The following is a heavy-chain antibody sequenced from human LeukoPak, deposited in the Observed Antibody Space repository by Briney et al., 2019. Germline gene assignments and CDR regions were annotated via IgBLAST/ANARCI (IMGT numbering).Heavy chain of an antibody. CDR1: GFIVSSNF. CDR2: IYAGGDT. Sequence: GGSLRLSCAASGFIVSSNFMSWVRQAPGKGLEWVSVIYAGGDTYYADSVKGRFTISRDNFKNTVYLQMNSLRAEDTGMYYCARSGSGWFDYWGQGTLVTVS. CDR3: ARSGSGWFDY. V-gene: IGHV3-53*01. J-gene: IGHJ4*02. D-gene: IGHD6-19*01.